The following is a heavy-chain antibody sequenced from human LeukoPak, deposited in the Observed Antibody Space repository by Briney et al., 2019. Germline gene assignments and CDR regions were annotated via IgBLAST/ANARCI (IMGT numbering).Heavy chain of an antibody. J-gene: IGHJ4*02. CDR3: AKAVGFCSGDSCSLIDY. CDR1: GFTVSSNY. V-gene: IGHV3-66*01. CDR2: IYSGGST. D-gene: IGHD2-15*01. Sequence: GGSLRLSCAASGFTVSSNYMSWVRQAPGKGLEWVSVIYSGGSTYYADSVKGRFTISRDNSKNTLYLQMNSLRAEDTAVYYCAKAVGFCSGDSCSLIDYWGQGDLVTVYS.